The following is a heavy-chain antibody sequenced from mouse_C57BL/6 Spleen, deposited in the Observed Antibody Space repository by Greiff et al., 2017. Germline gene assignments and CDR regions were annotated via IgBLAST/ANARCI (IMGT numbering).Heavy chain of an antibody. D-gene: IGHD1-1*01. Sequence: EVQLQQSGPELVKPGASVKISCKASGYTFTDYYMNWVKQSHGKSLEWIGDINPNNGGTSYNQKFKGKATLTVDKSSGTAYMELRSLTSEDSAVYYCAREGITTVVHYYAMDYWGQGTSVTVSA. CDR3: AREGITTVVHYYAMDY. CDR1: GYTFTDYY. J-gene: IGHJ4*01. V-gene: IGHV1-26*01. CDR2: INPNNGGT.